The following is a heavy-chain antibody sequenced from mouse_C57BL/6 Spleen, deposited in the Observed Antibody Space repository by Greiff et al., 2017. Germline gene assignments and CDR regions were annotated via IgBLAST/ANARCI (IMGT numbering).Heavy chain of an antibody. J-gene: IGHJ3*01. CDR2: IRYDGSN. Sequence: EVQLQESGPGLVKPSQSLSLTCSVTGYSITSGYYWNWIRQFPGNKLEWMGYIRYDGSNNYNPSLKNRISITRDTSKNQFFLKLNSVTTEDTATYYCARDRDDDDDGWFAYWGQGTLVTVSA. V-gene: IGHV3-6*01. CDR1: GYSITSGYY. CDR3: ARDRDDDDDGWFAY. D-gene: IGHD2-4*01.